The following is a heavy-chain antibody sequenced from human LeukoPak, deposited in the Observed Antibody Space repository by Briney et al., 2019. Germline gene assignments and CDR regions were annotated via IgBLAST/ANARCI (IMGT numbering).Heavy chain of an antibody. V-gene: IGHV1-2*02. J-gene: IGHJ4*02. D-gene: IGHD2-15*01. CDR3: ARPFCSGGSCHDYFDY. Sequence: GASVKVSCKASGYTFTGYCMHWVRQAPGQGLEWMGWINPYTGGTNCAQKFQGRVTMTRDPSIGTAYMELSRLRSDDTAVYYCARPFCSGGSCHDYFDYWGQGTLVTVSS. CDR1: GYTFTGYC. CDR2: INPYTGGT.